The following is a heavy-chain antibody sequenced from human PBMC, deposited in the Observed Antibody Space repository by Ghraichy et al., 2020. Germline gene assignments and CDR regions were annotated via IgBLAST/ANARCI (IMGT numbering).Heavy chain of an antibody. J-gene: IGHJ4*02. Sequence: SQTLSLTCAISGDSVSSNSAAWNWVRQSPSGGLEWLGRTYYRSRWYNDYAESVKSRITINPDTPKNHFSLHLNSVTPEDTAVYYCARFVTGPNIYWGQGSLVIVSS. V-gene: IGHV6-1*01. CDR3: ARFVTGPNIY. CDR2: TYYRSRWYN. D-gene: IGHD3-9*01. CDR1: GDSVSSNSAA.